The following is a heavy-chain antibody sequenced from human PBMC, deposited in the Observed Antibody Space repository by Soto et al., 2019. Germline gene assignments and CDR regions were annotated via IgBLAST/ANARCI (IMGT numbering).Heavy chain of an antibody. CDR2: IYYSGST. J-gene: IGHJ6*02. Sequence: KTSETLSLTCTVSGGSISSSSYYWGWIRQPPGKGLEWIGSIYYSGSTYYNPSLKSRVTISVDTSKNQFSLKLSSVTAADTAVYYCARGGSGYYYGPAYYYYGMDVWGQGTTVTVSS. CDR3: ARGGSGYYYGPAYYYYGMDV. CDR1: GGSISSSSYY. D-gene: IGHD3-22*01. V-gene: IGHV4-39*01.